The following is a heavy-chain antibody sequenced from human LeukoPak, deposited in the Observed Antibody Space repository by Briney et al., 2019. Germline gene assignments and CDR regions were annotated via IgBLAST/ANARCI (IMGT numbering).Heavy chain of an antibody. CDR3: ARGLGVVTAQSEQPKPRYFDL. CDR2: ISGYNGNT. CDR1: GYTFINYG. J-gene: IGHJ2*01. V-gene: IGHV1-18*01. D-gene: IGHD2-21*02. Sequence: GASVKVSCKASGYTFINYGITWVRQAPGQGLEWMGWISGYNGNTNYAQNLQGRVTMTTDTSTSTAYMELRSLRSDDTAVYYCARGLGVVTAQSEQPKPRYFDLWGRGTQVTVSS.